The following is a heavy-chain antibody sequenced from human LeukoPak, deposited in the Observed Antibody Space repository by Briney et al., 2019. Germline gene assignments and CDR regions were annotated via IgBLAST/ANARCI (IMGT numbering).Heavy chain of an antibody. V-gene: IGHV4-4*09. J-gene: IGHJ6*03. Sequence: PSETLSLTCTVSGGSISSHYWSWIRQPPGKGLEWIGYIYTSGSTNYNPSLKSRVTISVDTSKNQFSLKLSSVTAADTAVYYCARFSHRSPKPGYYYYYMDVWGKGTTVIVSS. D-gene: IGHD2-15*01. CDR2: IYTSGST. CDR1: GGSISSHY. CDR3: ARFSHRSPKPGYYYYYMDV.